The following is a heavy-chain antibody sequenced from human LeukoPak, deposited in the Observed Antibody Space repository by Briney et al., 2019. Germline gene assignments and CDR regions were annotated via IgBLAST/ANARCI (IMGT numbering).Heavy chain of an antibody. Sequence: GGSLRLSCAASGFTFSSYGMSWVRQAPGKGLEWVSTISDSGGSTYYADSVKGRFTISRDNAKNSLYLQMNSLRAEDTAVYYCARDWTPYYYDSSGYPDYWGQGTLVTVSS. CDR2: ISDSGGST. CDR1: GFTFSSYG. V-gene: IGHV3-21*01. J-gene: IGHJ4*02. D-gene: IGHD3-22*01. CDR3: ARDWTPYYYDSSGYPDY.